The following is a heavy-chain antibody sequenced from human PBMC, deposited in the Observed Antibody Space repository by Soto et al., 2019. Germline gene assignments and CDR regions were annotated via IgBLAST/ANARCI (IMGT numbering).Heavy chain of an antibody. CDR2: IYYSGST. CDR1: GGSISSSSYY. V-gene: IGHV4-39*01. D-gene: IGHD3-3*01. Sequence: SETLSLTCTVSGGSISSSSYYWGWIRQPPGKGLEWIGSIYYSGSTYYNPSLKSRVTISVDTSKNQFSLKLSSVTAADTAVYYCARAGITIFGVVITNWYDPWGQGTLVTVSS. J-gene: IGHJ5*02. CDR3: ARAGITIFGVVITNWYDP.